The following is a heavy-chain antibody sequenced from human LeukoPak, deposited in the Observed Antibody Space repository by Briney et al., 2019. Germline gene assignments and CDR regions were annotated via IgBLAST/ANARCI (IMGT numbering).Heavy chain of an antibody. CDR1: GGSITTSSYY. Sequence: SETLSLTCSVSGGSITTSSYYWGWIRQPPGKGLDGIGSIYYSGSTYYNPSLKSRVTISVDTSKKQFSLKVSSVTAADTAVYYCARHPSLQSGYSYYYMDVWGKGTTVTISS. V-gene: IGHV4-39*01. D-gene: IGHD4-11*01. CDR2: IYYSGST. CDR3: ARHPSLQSGYSYYYMDV. J-gene: IGHJ6*03.